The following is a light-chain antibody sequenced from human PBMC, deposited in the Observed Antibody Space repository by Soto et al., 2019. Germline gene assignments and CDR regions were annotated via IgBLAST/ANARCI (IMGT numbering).Light chain of an antibody. CDR2: EVS. J-gene: IGLJ1*01. V-gene: IGLV2-14*01. Sequence: QSALTQPASVSGSPGQSITISCTGTSSDVDDYKYVSWYQHHPGKAPKLMIYEVSNRPSGVSNRFSGSKSGNTASLTISGLQAEDEGDYYCSAYATITTLGVFGTGTKLTVL. CDR3: SAYATITTLGV. CDR1: SSDVDDYKY.